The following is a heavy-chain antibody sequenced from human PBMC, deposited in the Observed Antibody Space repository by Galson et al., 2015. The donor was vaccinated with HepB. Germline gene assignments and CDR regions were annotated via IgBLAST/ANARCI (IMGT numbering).Heavy chain of an antibody. J-gene: IGHJ6*02. CDR3: ARTSYSSGEGDYYYGMDV. D-gene: IGHD6-19*01. Sequence: SLRLSCAASGFTVSSNYMSWVRQAPGKGLEWVSVIYSGGSSYYADSVKGRFTISRHNSKNTLYLRMISLRAEDTAAFYCARTSYSSGEGDYYYGMDVWGQGTTVTVSS. CDR2: IYSGGSS. V-gene: IGHV3-53*04. CDR1: GFTVSSNY.